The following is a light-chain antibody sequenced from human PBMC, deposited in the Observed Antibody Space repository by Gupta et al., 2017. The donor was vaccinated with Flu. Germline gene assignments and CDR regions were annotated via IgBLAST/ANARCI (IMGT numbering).Light chain of an antibody. J-gene: IGKJ3*01. CDR3: QQYGSSPAVT. CDR2: GAS. Sequence: EIVLTQSPGTLSLSPGERATLSCRASQSVSSSYLAWYQQKPGQAPRLLIYGASSRATGIPDRFSGSGYGTDFTLTISRREPEDFAVYYCQQYGSSPAVTFGHGTKVDIK. CDR1: QSVSSSY. V-gene: IGKV3-20*01.